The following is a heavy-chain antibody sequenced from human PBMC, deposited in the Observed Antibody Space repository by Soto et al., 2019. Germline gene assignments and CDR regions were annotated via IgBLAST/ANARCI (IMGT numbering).Heavy chain of an antibody. CDR2: IYYSGST. V-gene: IGHV4-59*08. J-gene: IGHJ4*02. CDR3: ARHRYSYGVYYFDY. D-gene: IGHD5-18*01. CDR1: GGSISNYY. Sequence: PSVTLSLTWIVSGGSISNYYWSWIRQPPGKGLEWIGYIYYSGSTNYNPSLTSRVTISVDTSKNQFSLKLSSVTAADTAVYYCARHRYSYGVYYFDYWGQGTLVTVSS.